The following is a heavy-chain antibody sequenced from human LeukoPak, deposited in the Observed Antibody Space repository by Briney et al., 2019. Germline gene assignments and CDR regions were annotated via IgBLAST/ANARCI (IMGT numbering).Heavy chain of an antibody. J-gene: IGHJ6*03. Sequence: ASVKVSCKASGYTFTGYYMHWVRQAPGQGLEWMGWINPNSGGTNYAQKFQGRVTMTRDTSISTAYMELSRLRSDNTAVYYCARDRVPLSTIFGVVTHYYYYMDVWGKGTTVTVSS. CDR2: INPNSGGT. CDR3: ARDRVPLSTIFGVVTHYYYYMDV. D-gene: IGHD3-3*01. CDR1: GYTFTGYY. V-gene: IGHV1-2*02.